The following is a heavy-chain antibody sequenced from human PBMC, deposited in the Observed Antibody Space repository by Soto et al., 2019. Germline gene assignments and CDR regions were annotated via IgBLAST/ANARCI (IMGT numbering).Heavy chain of an antibody. CDR1: GGSIISYY. J-gene: IGHJ5*02. D-gene: IGHD6-19*01. CDR3: ARDGSSWHGGSGGYGERNWFDP. Sequence: PSETLSLTCTVSGGSIISYYWSWILQPPWKGLEWIGYIYYSGSTNYNPSLKSRVTISVDTSKNQFSLKLSSVTAADTAVYYCARDGSSWHGGSGGYGERNWFDPWGQGTLVTVSS. CDR2: IYYSGST. V-gene: IGHV4-59*01.